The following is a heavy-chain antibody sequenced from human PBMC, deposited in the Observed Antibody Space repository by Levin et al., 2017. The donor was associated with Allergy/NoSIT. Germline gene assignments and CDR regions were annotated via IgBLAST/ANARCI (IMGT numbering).Heavy chain of an antibody. J-gene: IGHJ4*02. CDR1: GFILRTSD. V-gene: IGHV3-48*01. D-gene: IGHD7-27*01. Sequence: GESLKISCAASGFILRTSDMNWVRQAPGKGLEWISFITKPSRTISYADSVKGRFTVFRDNAKNLLYLDMNSLRAEDTAVYYCVTDESGDEDFDYWGQGTLVTVSS. CDR2: ITKPSRTI. CDR3: VTDESGDEDFDY.